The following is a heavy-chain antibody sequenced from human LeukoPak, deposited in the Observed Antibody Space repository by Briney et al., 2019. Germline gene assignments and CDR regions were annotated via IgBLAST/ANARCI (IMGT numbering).Heavy chain of an antibody. D-gene: IGHD4-17*01. CDR3: ARDANYGDYDPVIYYMDV. J-gene: IGHJ6*03. CDR2: IQQDGGEK. CDR1: GFTFSIYW. Sequence: GGSLRLSCAASGFTFSIYWMNWVRQAPGKGLEWVAHIQQDGGEKYYVDPVKGRFTISRDNAKNSLLLQMNSLRAEDTAVYNCARDANYGDYDPVIYYMDVWGKGTTVTVSS. V-gene: IGHV3-7*01.